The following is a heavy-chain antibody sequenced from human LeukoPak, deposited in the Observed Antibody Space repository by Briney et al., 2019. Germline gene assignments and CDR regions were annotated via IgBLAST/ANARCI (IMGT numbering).Heavy chain of an antibody. CDR3: ARPQRGLYSSSSFDY. CDR1: GSSFTSYW. D-gene: IGHD6-6*01. CDR2: IYPGDSDT. V-gene: IGHV5-51*01. Sequence: GASLKISCKGSGSSFTSYWIGWVRQMPGKGLEWMGIIYPGDSDTRYSPSFQGQVTISADKSISTAYLQWSSLKASDTAMYYCARPQRGLYSSSSFDYWGQGTLVTVSS. J-gene: IGHJ4*02.